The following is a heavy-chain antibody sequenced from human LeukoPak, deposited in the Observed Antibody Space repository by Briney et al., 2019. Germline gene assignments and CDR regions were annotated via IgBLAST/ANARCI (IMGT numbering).Heavy chain of an antibody. CDR2: MNPNSGNT. D-gene: IGHD6-19*01. CDR1: GYTFTSYD. Sequence: GASVKVSCKASGYTFTSYDINWVRQATGQGLEWMGWMNPNSGNTGYAQKFQGRVTITRNTSISTAYMELSSLRSEDTAVYYCARAPVAVAGRRSDYWGQGTLVTVSS. CDR3: ARAPVAVAGRRSDY. J-gene: IGHJ4*02. V-gene: IGHV1-8*03.